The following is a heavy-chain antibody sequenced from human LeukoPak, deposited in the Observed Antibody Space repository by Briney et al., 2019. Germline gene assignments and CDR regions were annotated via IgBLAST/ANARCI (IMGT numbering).Heavy chain of an antibody. CDR1: GDSISSGSYY. J-gene: IGHJ4*02. V-gene: IGHV4-61*02. CDR2: IYTSRST. CDR3: ARVDLRYSSGGSCPFDY. D-gene: IGHD2-15*01. Sequence: KPSQTLSLTCTVSGDSISSGSYYWSWIRQPAGTGLERIGRIYTSRSTNYNPSLKSRVTISVDTSMNQFSVKLSSVTAADTAVYYCARVDLRYSSGGSCPFDYWGQGTLVTVSS.